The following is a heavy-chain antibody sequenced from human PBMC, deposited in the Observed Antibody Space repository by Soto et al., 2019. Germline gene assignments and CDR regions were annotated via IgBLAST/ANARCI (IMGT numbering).Heavy chain of an antibody. CDR3: ARVGGRWCEQLELYYFDY. Sequence: SETLSLTCAVSGGSISSSNWWSWVRQPPGKGLEWIGEIYHSGSTNYNPSLKSRVTISVDKSKNQFSLKLSSVTAADTAVYYCARVGGRWCEQLELYYFDYWGQGTLVTVSS. CDR2: IYHSGST. J-gene: IGHJ4*02. CDR1: GGSISSSNW. V-gene: IGHV4-4*02. D-gene: IGHD1-7*01.